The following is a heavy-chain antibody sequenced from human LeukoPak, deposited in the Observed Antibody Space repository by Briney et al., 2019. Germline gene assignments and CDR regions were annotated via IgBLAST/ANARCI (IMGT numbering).Heavy chain of an antibody. CDR2: IYYSGST. V-gene: IGHV4-59*01. CDR3: ARATYYDFWSGWRD. D-gene: IGHD3-3*01. CDR1: GGSINSYY. Sequence: SETLSLTCTVSGGSINSYYWSWIRQPPGKGLEWIGYIYYSGSTNYNPSLKSRVTISVATSKNQFSLKLSSVTAADTAVYYCARATYYDFWSGWRDWGQGTLVTVSS. J-gene: IGHJ4*02.